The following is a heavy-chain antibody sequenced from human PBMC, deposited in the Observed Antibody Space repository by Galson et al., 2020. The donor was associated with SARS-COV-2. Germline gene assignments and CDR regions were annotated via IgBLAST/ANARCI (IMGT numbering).Heavy chain of an antibody. J-gene: IGHJ4*02. D-gene: IGHD3-22*01. CDR3: ARGSWYYDSSGSYHDY. CDR1: GFTFSIYC. Sequence: AGSMRLSCAASGFTFSIYCMHCVRQAPGKVLEWVAVISYVGSHKYYVNSVKDRFTISRDNSKNPLYLQMNSLRAEDTAVYYCARGSWYYDSSGSYHDYWGQGTLVTVSS. CDR2: ISYVGSHK. V-gene: IGHV3-30*03.